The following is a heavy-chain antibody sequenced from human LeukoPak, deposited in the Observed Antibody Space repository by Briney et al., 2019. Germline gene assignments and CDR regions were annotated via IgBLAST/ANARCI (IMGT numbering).Heavy chain of an antibody. J-gene: IGHJ3*02. CDR2: IIPIFGTA. CDR1: GGTFSSYA. Sequence: GASVKVSCKASGGTFSSYAISWVRQAPGQGLEWMGGIIPIFGTANYAQKFQGRVTITADESTSTAYMELSSLRSEDTAVYYCASNVMSFTESKLLWFGESPDDAFDIWGQGTMVTVSS. CDR3: ASNVMSFTESKLLWFGESPDDAFDI. D-gene: IGHD3-10*01. V-gene: IGHV1-69*13.